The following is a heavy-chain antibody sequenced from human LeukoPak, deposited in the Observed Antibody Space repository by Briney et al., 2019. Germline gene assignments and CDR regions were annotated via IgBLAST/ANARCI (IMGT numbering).Heavy chain of an antibody. J-gene: IGHJ6*03. CDR1: GGSFSGYY. V-gene: IGHV4-34*01. D-gene: IGHD6-19*01. CDR2: INHSGST. CDR3: ARGQMERYSSGCQIYYYYYMDV. Sequence: PSETLSLTCAVYGGSFSGYYWSWIRQPPGKGLEWIGEINHSGSTNYNPSLKSRVTISVDTSKNQFSLKLSSVTAADTAVYYCARGQMERYSSGCQIYYYYYMDVWDKGTTVTVSS.